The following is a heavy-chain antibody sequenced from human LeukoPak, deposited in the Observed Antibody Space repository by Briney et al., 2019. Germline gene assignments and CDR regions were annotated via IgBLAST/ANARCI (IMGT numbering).Heavy chain of an antibody. CDR3: ARADCSSTSCLNAFDI. D-gene: IGHD2-2*01. CDR1: GYTFTGYY. Sequence: ASVKVSRKASGYTFTGYYMHWVRQAPGQGLEWMGRINPNSGGTSYAQKFQGRVTMTRDTSISTAYMELSRLRSDDTAVYYCARADCSSTSCLNAFDIWGQGTMVTVSS. CDR2: INPNSGGT. J-gene: IGHJ3*02. V-gene: IGHV1-2*06.